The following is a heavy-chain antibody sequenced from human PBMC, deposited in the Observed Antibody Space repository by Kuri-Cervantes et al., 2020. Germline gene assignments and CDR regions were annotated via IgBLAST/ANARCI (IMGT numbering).Heavy chain of an antibody. Sequence: SVKVSCKASGGTFSSYAISRVRQAPGQGLEWMGGIIPIFGTANYAQKFQGRVTITADESTSTAYMELSSLTSEDTAVYYCACFVEGDAFDIWGQGTMVTVSS. J-gene: IGHJ3*02. CDR1: GGTFSSYA. V-gene: IGHV1-69*13. CDR3: ACFVEGDAFDI. D-gene: IGHD3-3*01. CDR2: IIPIFGTA.